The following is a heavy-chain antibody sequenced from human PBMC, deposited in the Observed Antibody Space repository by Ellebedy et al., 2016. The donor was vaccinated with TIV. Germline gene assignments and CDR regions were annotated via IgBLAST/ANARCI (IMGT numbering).Heavy chain of an antibody. D-gene: IGHD5-12*01. Sequence: SETLSLTXAVYGESFSGYYWSRIRQPPGKGLEWIGEVNHSGSANYNPSPKSRVTMSVDTSKNQISLKLTSVTAADTAVYYCARGWYSGYDSRSFDYWGQGTLVTVSS. CDR2: VNHSGSA. CDR1: GESFSGYY. J-gene: IGHJ4*02. CDR3: ARGWYSGYDSRSFDY. V-gene: IGHV4-34*01.